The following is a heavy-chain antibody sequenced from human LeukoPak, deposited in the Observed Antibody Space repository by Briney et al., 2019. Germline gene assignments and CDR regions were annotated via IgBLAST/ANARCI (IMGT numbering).Heavy chain of an antibody. V-gene: IGHV3-48*01. J-gene: IGHJ4*02. Sequence: GGSLRLSCAASGFTFSSYAMSWVRQAPGKGLEWISDIRPGDGATYNADSVKGRFTISRDNAKNSLFLQLNSLRAEDTAIYYCAREYISGWFDYWGQGTLVTVSS. D-gene: IGHD6-19*01. CDR2: IRPGDGAT. CDR1: GFTFSSYA. CDR3: AREYISGWFDY.